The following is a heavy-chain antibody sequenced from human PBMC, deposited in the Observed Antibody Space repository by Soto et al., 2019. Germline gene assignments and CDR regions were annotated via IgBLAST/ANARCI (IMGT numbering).Heavy chain of an antibody. CDR1: GVSIDSSYW. Sequence: QVQLQESGPGVVKPSGTLSLKRSGTLSLTCHVSGVSIDSSYWWGWLRQPPGKDLELLGDMSHGGRTNYTPSLKSRVTILLDTSKIQFSLRRSFVTAAHTATYYSAGSFGWYAVDSWGKANLVSVSS. CDR3: AGSFGWYAVDS. CDR2: MSHGGRT. D-gene: IGHD6-19*01. J-gene: IGHJ4*02. V-gene: IGHV4-4*02.